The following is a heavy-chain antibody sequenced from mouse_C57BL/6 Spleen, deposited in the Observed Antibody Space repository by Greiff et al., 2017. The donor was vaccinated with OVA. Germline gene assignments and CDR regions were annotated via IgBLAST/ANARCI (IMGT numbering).Heavy chain of an antibody. CDR3: ARHPIYYGNSPFAY. CDR2: ISGGGGNT. D-gene: IGHD2-1*01. V-gene: IGHV5-9*01. Sequence: EVQGVESGGGLVKPGGSLKLSCPASGFTFSSYTMSWVRQTPEKRLEWVATISGGGGNTYYPDSVKGRFTISRDNAKNTLYLQMSSLRSEDTALYYCARHPIYYGNSPFAYWGQGTLVTVSA. CDR1: GFTFSSYT. J-gene: IGHJ3*01.